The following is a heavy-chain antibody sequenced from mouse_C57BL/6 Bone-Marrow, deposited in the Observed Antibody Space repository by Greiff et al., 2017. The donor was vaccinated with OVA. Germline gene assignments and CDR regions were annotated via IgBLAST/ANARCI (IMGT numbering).Heavy chain of an antibody. Sequence: QVQLQQPGAELVMPGASVKLSCKASGYTFTSYWMHWVKQRPGQGLEWIGEIDPSDSYTNYNQKFKGKSTLTVDKSSSTAYMQLSSLTSEDSAVYYGARRDYGSSSSYWYFDGWGTGTTVT. D-gene: IGHD1-1*01. J-gene: IGHJ1*03. CDR1: GYTFTSYW. CDR3: ARRDYGSSSSYWYFDG. CDR2: IDPSDSYT. V-gene: IGHV1-69*01.